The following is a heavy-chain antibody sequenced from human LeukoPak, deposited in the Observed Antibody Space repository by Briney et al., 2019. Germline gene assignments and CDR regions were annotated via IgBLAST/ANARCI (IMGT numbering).Heavy chain of an antibody. V-gene: IGHV4-4*07. D-gene: IGHD3-22*01. J-gene: IGHJ4*02. CDR1: AGSISGYY. CDR2: IYPSGST. Sequence: SQTLSLAGTVSAGSISGYYWGWIRQTAGKGLEWLGRIYPSGSTDYNPSLKSRVTMSVDTSKNQCSLKLSSVTAADTAVYYCARYDSTGLDYWGQGTLVTVSS. CDR3: ARYDSTGLDY.